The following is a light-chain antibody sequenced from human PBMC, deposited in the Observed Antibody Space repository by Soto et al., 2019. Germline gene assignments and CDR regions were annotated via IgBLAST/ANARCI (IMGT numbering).Light chain of an antibody. CDR1: QGFSNW. Sequence: DIQMTQSPSTLSASLGERVTITCRASQGFSNWLAWYQQKPGKAPRLLIYDVSSLESGVPSRFSGSASGTEFILTISSLQTEDFAVYYCQHYGSSYRFGQGTKLEMK. CDR3: QHYGSSYR. V-gene: IGKV1-5*01. J-gene: IGKJ2*03. CDR2: DVS.